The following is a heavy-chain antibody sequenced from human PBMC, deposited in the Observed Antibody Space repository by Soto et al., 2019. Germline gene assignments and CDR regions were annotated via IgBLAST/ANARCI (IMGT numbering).Heavy chain of an antibody. D-gene: IGHD2-2*03. V-gene: IGHV3-23*01. Sequence: EVQVLESGGGLVQPGGSLRLSCAATGFTFSDFAMSWVRQAPGKGLEWVSRIYGGGNGPHYADSVKGRVTLSRDNSKNTLSLPMNSLRAEDTAVYYCAKMEGMDPWAYSFDYWGQGTLVTVSS. CDR2: IYGGGNGP. CDR3: AKMEGMDPWAYSFDY. J-gene: IGHJ4*02. CDR1: GFTFSDFA.